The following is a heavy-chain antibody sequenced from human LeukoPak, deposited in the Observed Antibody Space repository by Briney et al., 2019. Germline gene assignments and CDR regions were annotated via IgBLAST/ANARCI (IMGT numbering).Heavy chain of an antibody. CDR3: ARFHSGSYPGASDI. J-gene: IGHJ3*02. CDR2: ISYDGSNK. D-gene: IGHD1-26*01. Sequence: GGSLRLSCAASGFTFSSYAMHWVRQAPGKGLEWVAVISYDGSNKYYADSVKGRFTISRDNSKNTLYLQMNSLKTEDTAVYYCARFHSGSYPGASDIWGQGTMVTVSS. CDR1: GFTFSSYA. V-gene: IGHV3-30-3*01.